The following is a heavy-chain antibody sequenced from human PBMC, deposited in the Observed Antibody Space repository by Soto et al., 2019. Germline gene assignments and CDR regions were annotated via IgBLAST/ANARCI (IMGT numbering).Heavy chain of an antibody. CDR2: IYNDGTYS. J-gene: IGHJ4*02. V-gene: IGHV3-74*01. CDR3: TRGPRPISTGTGAY. CDR1: GFIFKMYW. Sequence: GGSLRLSCAASGFIFKMYWMHWVRQSPGKGLVWISRIYNDGTYSDYADSVRGRFTISRDNVNGTLYLQMNNLRAEDSGLYYCTRGPRPISTGTGAYWGQGTQVTVSS. D-gene: IGHD3-10*01.